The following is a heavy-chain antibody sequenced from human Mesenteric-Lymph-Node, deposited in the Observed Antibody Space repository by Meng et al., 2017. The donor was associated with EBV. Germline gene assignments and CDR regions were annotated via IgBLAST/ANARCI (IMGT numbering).Heavy chain of an antibody. CDR2: ISAYNGNT. Sequence: QVHLVQSGGEVKKPGASVTFSCKASGYTFTGYGISWGRQAPGQGLEWMGRISAYNGNTKFAQKVQGRITMTTDTSTTTAYMELRSLRSDDTAVYYCARDGYSGYDRIDYWGQGTLVTVSS. D-gene: IGHD5-12*01. CDR1: GYTFTGYG. CDR3: ARDGYSGYDRIDY. J-gene: IGHJ4*02. V-gene: IGHV1-18*04.